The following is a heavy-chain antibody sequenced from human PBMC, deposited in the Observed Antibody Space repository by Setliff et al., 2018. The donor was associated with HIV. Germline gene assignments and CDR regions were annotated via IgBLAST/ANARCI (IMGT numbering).Heavy chain of an antibody. J-gene: IGHJ1*01. CDR2: IYNAGRI. CDR3: ASAPYSSGWYPPEYFQH. D-gene: IGHD6-19*01. V-gene: IGHV4-59*08. Sequence: PSETLSLTCSFSGGSISSHYWSWIRQTLGKGLEWIGTIYNAGRISYSPSLRSRVTFSVDTSKNQFSLKLSSVTAADTAVYYCASAPYSSGWYPPEYFQHWGQGTLVTVSS. CDR1: GGSISSHY.